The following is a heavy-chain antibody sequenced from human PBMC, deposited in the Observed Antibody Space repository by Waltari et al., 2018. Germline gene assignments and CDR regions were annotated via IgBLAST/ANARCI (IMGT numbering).Heavy chain of an antibody. CDR2: ISQDGSEK. V-gene: IGHV3-7*01. CDR3: TRGGDDSSWYWRN. CDR1: GFTFSNNW. Sequence: EVQLVESGGGLVQPGGSLRLSCAASGFTFSNNWMTCVRQAPGKGLEWVANISQDGSEKYAVESVKGRFTISRDNAKNSLYLQLNSLRADDTAVYYCTRGGDDSSWYWRNWGQGTLVTVSS. D-gene: IGHD6-13*01. J-gene: IGHJ4*02.